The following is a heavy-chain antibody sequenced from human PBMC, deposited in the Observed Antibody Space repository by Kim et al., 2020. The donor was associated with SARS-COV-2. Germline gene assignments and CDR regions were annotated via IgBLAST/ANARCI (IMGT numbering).Heavy chain of an antibody. CDR3: ARDRGPGYCTSTICFGNDAFDL. D-gene: IGHD2-2*01. CDR2: IKQDGSEK. Sequence: GGSLRLSCAASGFTFSNYWMTWVRQTPEKGLEWVAKIKQDGSEKYYVDSVKGRFTISRDNAKNSLYLQMNSLKVDDTAIYYCARDRGPGYCTSTICFGNDAFDLWGQGTMVTVSS. CDR1: GFTFSNYW. J-gene: IGHJ3*01. V-gene: IGHV3-7*03.